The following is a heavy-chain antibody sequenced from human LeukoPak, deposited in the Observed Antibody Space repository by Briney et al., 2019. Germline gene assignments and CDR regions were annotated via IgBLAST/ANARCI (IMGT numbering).Heavy chain of an antibody. CDR3: AKFLSYYDFWSGSVGYYYYYMDV. V-gene: IGHV1-69*02. CDR2: IIPILGIA. Sequence: SVKVSCKASGGTFSSYTISWVRQAPGQGLEWMGRIIPILGIANYAQKFQGRVTITADKSTSTAYMELSSLRSEDTAVYYCAKFLSYYDFWSGSVGYYYYYMDVWGKGTTVTVSS. J-gene: IGHJ6*03. D-gene: IGHD3-3*01. CDR1: GGTFSSYT.